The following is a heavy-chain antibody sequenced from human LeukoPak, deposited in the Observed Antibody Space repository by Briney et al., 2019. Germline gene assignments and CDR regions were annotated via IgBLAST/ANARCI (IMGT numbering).Heavy chain of an antibody. CDR1: GFTFSSYE. J-gene: IGHJ4*02. CDR3: AKDLDWNYEELLDY. CDR2: ISSSGSTI. Sequence: TGGSLRLSCAASGFTFSSYEMNWVRQAPGKGLEWVSYISSSGSTIYYADSVKGRFTISRDNAKNSLYLQMNSLRAEDTAVYYCAKDLDWNYEELLDYWGQGTLVTVSS. V-gene: IGHV3-48*03. D-gene: IGHD1-7*01.